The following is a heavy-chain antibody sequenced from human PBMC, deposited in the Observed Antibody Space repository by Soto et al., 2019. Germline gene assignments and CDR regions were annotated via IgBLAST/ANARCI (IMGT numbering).Heavy chain of an antibody. CDR1: GYTFTSYG. CDR3: ARVALNIVLVPAAIEGGYFDY. V-gene: IGHV1-46*01. Sequence: GASVKVSCKASGYTFTSYGISWVRQAPGQGLEWMGIINPSGGSTSYAQKFQGRVTMTRDTSTSTVYMELSSLRSEDTAVYYCARVALNIVLVPAAIEGGYFDYWGQGTLVTVSS. J-gene: IGHJ4*02. D-gene: IGHD2-2*02. CDR2: INPSGGST.